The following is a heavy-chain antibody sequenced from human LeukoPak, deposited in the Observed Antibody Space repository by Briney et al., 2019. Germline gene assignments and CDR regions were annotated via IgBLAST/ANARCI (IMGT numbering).Heavy chain of an antibody. CDR3: ARERGYDSSGYYLDY. J-gene: IGHJ4*02. Sequence: KASETLSLTCTVSGGSISSSSYYWGWIRQPPGKGLEWIGSIYYSGSTYCNPSLKSRVTISVDTSKNQFSLKLSSVTAADTAVYYCARERGYDSSGYYLDYWGQGTLVTVSS. CDR1: GGSISSSSYY. V-gene: IGHV4-39*07. CDR2: IYYSGST. D-gene: IGHD3-22*01.